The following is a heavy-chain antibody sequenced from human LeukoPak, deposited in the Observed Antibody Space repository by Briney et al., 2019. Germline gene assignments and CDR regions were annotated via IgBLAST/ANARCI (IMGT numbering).Heavy chain of an antibody. CDR1: GFTISSYA. CDR2: IYSGGDT. D-gene: IGHD3-10*01. V-gene: IGHV3-23*03. Sequence: GGSLRLSCAASGFTISSYAMSWVRQAPGKGLEWVSVIYSGGDTYYADSVKGRFTISRDNSKNTLYLQMNSLRAEDTAGYYCASGRGRASDYYYGMDVWGQGTTVTVSS. J-gene: IGHJ6*02. CDR3: ASGRGRASDYYYGMDV.